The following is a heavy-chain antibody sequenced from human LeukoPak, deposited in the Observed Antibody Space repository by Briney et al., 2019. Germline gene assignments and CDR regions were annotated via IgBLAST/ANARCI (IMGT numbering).Heavy chain of an antibody. CDR2: VFTRGST. CDR1: GGSISSGSYY. J-gene: IGHJ4*02. V-gene: IGHV4-61*09. Sequence: SETLSLTCTVSGGSISSGSYYWNWIRQPAGKRLEWLGHVFTRGSTNYNASLEGRLTISLDTARNQFSLKLSSVTAADTAVYYCARRHGDNKKADYCGQGTLVTVSS. CDR3: ARRHGDNKKADY. D-gene: IGHD4-17*01.